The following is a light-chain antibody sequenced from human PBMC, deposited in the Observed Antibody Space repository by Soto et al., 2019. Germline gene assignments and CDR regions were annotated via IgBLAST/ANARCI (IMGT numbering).Light chain of an antibody. CDR2: EVS. CDR1: SSDVGGYNY. J-gene: IGLJ2*01. V-gene: IGLV2-14*01. CDR3: YSYTSSSTVV. Sequence: QSVLTQPASVSGSPGQSITISCTGTSSDVGGYNYVSWYQQYPGKAPKLMIYEVSSRPSGVSDRFSGSKSGNTASLTISGLQAEDEGDYYCYSYTSSSTVVFGGGTKLTVL.